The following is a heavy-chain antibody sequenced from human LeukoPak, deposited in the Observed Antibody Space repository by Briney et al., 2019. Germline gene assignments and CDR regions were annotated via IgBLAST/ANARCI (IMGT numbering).Heavy chain of an antibody. Sequence: GGSLRLSCAASGFTFSSYGMHWVRQAPGKGLEWVAVVSYDGSNKYYADSVKGRFTISRDNSKNTLYLQMNSLRAEDTAVYYCAKSGGGDYGDYGSDYWGQGTLVTVSS. V-gene: IGHV3-30*18. J-gene: IGHJ4*02. CDR3: AKSGGGDYGDYGSDY. D-gene: IGHD4-17*01. CDR2: VSYDGSNK. CDR1: GFTFSSYG.